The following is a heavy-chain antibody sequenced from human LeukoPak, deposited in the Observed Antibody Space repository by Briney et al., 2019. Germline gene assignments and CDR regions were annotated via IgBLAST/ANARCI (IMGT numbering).Heavy chain of an antibody. CDR2: INHSGST. CDR3: AGRVGAPSIFDY. J-gene: IGHJ4*02. Sequence: SETLSLTCAVYGGSFSGYYWSWIRQPPGKGLEWIGEINHSGSTNYNPSLKSRVTISVDTSKNQFSLKLSSVTAADTAVYYCAGRVGAPSIFDYWGQGTLVTVSS. V-gene: IGHV4-34*01. CDR1: GGSFSGYY. D-gene: IGHD1-26*01.